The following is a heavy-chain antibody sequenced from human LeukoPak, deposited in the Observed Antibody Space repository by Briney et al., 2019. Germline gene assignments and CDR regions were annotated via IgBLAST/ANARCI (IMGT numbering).Heavy chain of an antibody. CDR1: GFTFSRSD. CDR2: ISGSGGST. Sequence: PGGSLRLSCSASGFTFSRSDMIWVRQAPGKGLEWVSIISGSGGSTFYADSVRGRFTISRDNAKNSLYLQMNSLRAEDTAVYYCATVQYSSGGFDYWGQGTLVTVSS. CDR3: ATVQYSSGGFDY. V-gene: IGHV3-23*01. J-gene: IGHJ4*02. D-gene: IGHD6-25*01.